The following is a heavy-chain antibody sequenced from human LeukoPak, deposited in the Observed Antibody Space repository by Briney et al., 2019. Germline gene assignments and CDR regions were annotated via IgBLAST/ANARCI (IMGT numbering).Heavy chain of an antibody. J-gene: IGHJ4*02. CDR1: GFTFSSYG. V-gene: IGHV3-30*03. CDR3: TTDVPTALPQIDF. Sequence: GGSLRLSCAASGFTFSSYGMHWVRQAPGKGLEWVAVISYDGSNKYYADSVKGRFTISRDNSKNTLYLQMNSLRAEDTAVYYCTTDVPTALPQIDFWGQGILVTVSS. CDR2: ISYDGSNK. D-gene: IGHD1-26*01.